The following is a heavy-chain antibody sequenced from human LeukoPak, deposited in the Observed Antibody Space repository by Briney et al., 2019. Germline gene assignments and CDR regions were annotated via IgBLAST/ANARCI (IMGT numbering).Heavy chain of an antibody. CDR3: ARDLTGSSSSRTF. V-gene: IGHV3-48*04. CDR1: GFTFSSYS. D-gene: IGHD6-13*01. J-gene: IGHJ4*02. CDR2: ISSSSTI. Sequence: GGSLRLSCAASGFTFSSYSMNWVRQAPGKGLEWVSYISSSSTIYYADSVKGRFTISRDNAKNSLYLQMNSLRAEDTAVYYCARDLTGSSSSRTFWGQGTLVTVSS.